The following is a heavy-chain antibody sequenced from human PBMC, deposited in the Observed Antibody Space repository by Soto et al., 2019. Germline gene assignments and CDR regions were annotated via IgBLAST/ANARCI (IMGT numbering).Heavy chain of an antibody. J-gene: IGHJ6*04. V-gene: IGHV3-11*04. Sequence: QVQLVESGGGLVKPGGSLRLSCAASGFTFSDYYMSWIRQAPGRGLEWVSYISTSDNTIYYADSVKGRFTISRDNAKNSLYLQMGTLRAEDMAVYYCAITYYDFDVWGKGTTVIVSS. CDR1: GFTFSDYY. D-gene: IGHD3-3*01. CDR3: AITYYDFDV. CDR2: ISTSDNTI.